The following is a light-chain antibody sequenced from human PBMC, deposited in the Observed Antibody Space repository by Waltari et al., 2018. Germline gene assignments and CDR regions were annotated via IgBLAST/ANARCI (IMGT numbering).Light chain of an antibody. CDR2: KAS. V-gene: IGKV1-5*03. J-gene: IGKJ4*01. Sequence: DVQMTQYPSTLYAPVGYTVTLICRASKAITRWLAWYQPKPGKSPTLLIYKASTLQPGVPSRFSGSGSGTEFTLTISNLQPDDSATFYCQQYNTYSPTFGQGTRVEIK. CDR1: KAITRW. CDR3: QQYNTYSPT.